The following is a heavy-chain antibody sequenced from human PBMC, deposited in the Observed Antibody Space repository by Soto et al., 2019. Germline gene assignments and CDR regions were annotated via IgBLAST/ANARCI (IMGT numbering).Heavy chain of an antibody. D-gene: IGHD2-2*02. Sequence: ASVKVSCKASWYTFPGYYMHWVRQAPGQGLEWMGWINPNSGGTNYAQKFQGWVTMTRDTSISTAYMELSRLRSDDTAVYYCARDRDYTEMDVWGKGTTVTVSS. CDR1: WYTFPGYY. J-gene: IGHJ6*04. V-gene: IGHV1-2*04. CDR2: INPNSGGT. CDR3: ARDRDYTEMDV.